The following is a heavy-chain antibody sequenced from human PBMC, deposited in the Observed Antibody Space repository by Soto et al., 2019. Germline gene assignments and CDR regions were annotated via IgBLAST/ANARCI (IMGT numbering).Heavy chain of an antibody. D-gene: IGHD2-15*01. Sequence: SVKVSCKASGGTFSSYAISWVRQAPGQGLEWMGGIIPIFGTANYAQKFQGRVTITADESTSTAYMELSSLRSEDTAVYYCAGYCSGGSCYSGPMSAFDIWGKGTMVTV. J-gene: IGHJ3*02. CDR3: AGYCSGGSCYSGPMSAFDI. CDR2: IIPIFGTA. V-gene: IGHV1-69*13. CDR1: GGTFSSYA.